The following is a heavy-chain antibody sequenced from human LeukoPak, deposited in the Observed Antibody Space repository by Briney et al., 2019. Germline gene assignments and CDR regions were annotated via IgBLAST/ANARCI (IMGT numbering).Heavy chain of an antibody. CDR2: INPSGGST. Sequence: ASVKVSCKASGYTFTSYYMHWVRQAPGQGLEWMGIINPSGGSTSYAQKFQGRVTMTRDTSTSTAYMELSSLRSEDAAVYYCARKNVVVVAATLLTYFDYWGQGTLVTVSS. D-gene: IGHD2-15*01. V-gene: IGHV1-46*01. J-gene: IGHJ4*02. CDR1: GYTFTSYY. CDR3: ARKNVVVVAATLLTYFDY.